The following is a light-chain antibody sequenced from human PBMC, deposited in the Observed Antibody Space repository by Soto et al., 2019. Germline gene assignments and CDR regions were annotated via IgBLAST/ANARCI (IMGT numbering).Light chain of an antibody. CDR2: GAS. CDR3: QQRKT. Sequence: ILLTQSPGTLSLSRGDRATLSCRASQSVSSSYLAWYQKKPGQAPRLLIYGASSRATGIPDRFSGSGSGTDFTLTISRLEHEDFAVYYCQQRKTFGQGTKVDIK. V-gene: IGKV3-20*01. CDR1: QSVSSSY. J-gene: IGKJ1*01.